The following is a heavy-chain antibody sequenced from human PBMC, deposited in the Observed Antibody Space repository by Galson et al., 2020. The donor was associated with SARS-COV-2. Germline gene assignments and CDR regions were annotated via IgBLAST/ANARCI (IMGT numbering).Heavy chain of an antibody. Sequence: ASVKVSCKVSGYTLTELSMHWVRQAPGKGLEWMGGFDPEDGETIYAQKFQGRVTMTEDTSTDTAYMELSSLRSEDTAVYYCASLSSLYGDYAKYYYYYGMDVWGQGTTVTVSS. CDR3: ASLSSLYGDYAKYYYYYGMDV. CDR2: FDPEDGET. D-gene: IGHD4-17*01. CDR1: GYTLTELS. V-gene: IGHV1-24*01. J-gene: IGHJ6*02.